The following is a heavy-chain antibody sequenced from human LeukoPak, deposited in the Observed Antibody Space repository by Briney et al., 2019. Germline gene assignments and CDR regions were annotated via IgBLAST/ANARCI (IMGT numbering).Heavy chain of an antibody. D-gene: IGHD3-10*01. Sequence: GRSLRLSCAASGFTFSSYGMHWVRQAPGKGLEWVAVIWYDGSNKYYADSVKGRFTISRDNSKNTLYLQMNSLRAEDTAVFYCAKDFLRNMVLGFDYWGQGTLVTVSS. CDR3: AKDFLRNMVLGFDY. J-gene: IGHJ4*02. V-gene: IGHV3-33*06. CDR1: GFTFSSYG. CDR2: IWYDGSNK.